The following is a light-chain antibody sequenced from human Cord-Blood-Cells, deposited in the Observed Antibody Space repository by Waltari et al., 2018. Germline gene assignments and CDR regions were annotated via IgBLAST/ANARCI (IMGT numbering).Light chain of an antibody. CDR3: QQYNSYPYT. CDR1: QGIINY. J-gene: IGKJ2*01. Sequence: DIQMTQSPSSLSASVGDRVTITCRASQGIINYLAWFQQKPGKAPTSLIYAASSLQSGVPSKFSGSGSGTDFTLTISSLQPEDFATDYCQQYNSYPYTFGQGTKLEIK. V-gene: IGKV1-16*02. CDR2: AAS.